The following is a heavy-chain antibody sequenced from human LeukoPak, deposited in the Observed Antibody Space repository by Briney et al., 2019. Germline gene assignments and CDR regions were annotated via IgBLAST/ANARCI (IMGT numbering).Heavy chain of an antibody. V-gene: IGHV4-61*01. Sequence: SETLSLTCTVSGDPISSYSNYKWCCIRQPPGKGLEGIRYIYYHGSTNYNPSLKSRVTFSVDTSKNQFALKLSSVTAADTAVYYCAREYSAFDYWGQGTLVTVSS. J-gene: IGHJ4*02. CDR3: AREYSAFDY. D-gene: IGHD6-13*01. CDR1: GDPISSYSNYK. CDR2: IYYHGST.